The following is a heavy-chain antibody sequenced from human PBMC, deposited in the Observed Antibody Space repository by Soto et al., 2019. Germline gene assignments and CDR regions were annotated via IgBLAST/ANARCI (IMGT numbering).Heavy chain of an antibody. CDR1: GFTFSSYG. D-gene: IGHD4-17*01. Sequence: GGSLRLSCAASGFTFSSYGMHWVRQAPGKGLEWVAVISYDGSNKYYADSVKGRFTISRDNSKNTLYLQMNSLRAEDTAVYYCAKDLLLTTVTTLFDYWGQGTLVTVSS. J-gene: IGHJ4*02. V-gene: IGHV3-30*18. CDR2: ISYDGSNK. CDR3: AKDLLLTTVTTLFDY.